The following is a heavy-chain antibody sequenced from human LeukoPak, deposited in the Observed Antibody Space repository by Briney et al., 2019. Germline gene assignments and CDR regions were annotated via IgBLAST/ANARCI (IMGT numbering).Heavy chain of an antibody. J-gene: IGHJ5*02. CDR2: IYPGDSDT. CDR1: GYSFTSYW. CDR3: ARKAPGARNWFDP. D-gene: IGHD3-10*01. Sequence: GESLKISCKGSGYSFTSYWIGWVRQMPGKGLEWMGIIYPGDSDTRYSPSFQGQVTISADKSISTAHLQWSSLKASDTAMYYCARKAPGARNWFDPWGQGTLVTVSS. V-gene: IGHV5-51*01.